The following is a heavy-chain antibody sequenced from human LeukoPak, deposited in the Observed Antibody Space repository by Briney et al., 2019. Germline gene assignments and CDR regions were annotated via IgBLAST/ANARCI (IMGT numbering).Heavy chain of an antibody. Sequence: GGSLRLSCAASGFTFSSYSMNWVRQAPGKGLEWVSYISSSSTIYYADSVKGRFTISRDNAKNSLYLQMNSLRAEDTAVYYCARDRAYDYVWGSTQPHNWFDPWGQGTLVTVSS. CDR2: ISSSSTI. CDR3: ARDRAYDYVWGSTQPHNWFDP. V-gene: IGHV3-48*04. J-gene: IGHJ5*02. CDR1: GFTFSSYS. D-gene: IGHD3-16*01.